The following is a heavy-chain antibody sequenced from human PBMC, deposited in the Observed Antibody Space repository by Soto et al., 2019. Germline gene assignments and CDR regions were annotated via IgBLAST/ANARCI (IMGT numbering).Heavy chain of an antibody. CDR1: GFTFSSYS. CDR3: ARDHPYSGSYGCFDY. Sequence: EVQLVESGGGLVQPGGSLRLSCAASGFTFSSYSMNWVRQAPGKGLEWVSYISSSSANIYNADSVKGRFTISRDNAKNSLYLQMNSLRVEDTAVYYCARDHPYSGSYGCFDYWGQGTLVTVSS. J-gene: IGHJ4*02. V-gene: IGHV3-48*01. D-gene: IGHD1-26*01. CDR2: ISSSSANI.